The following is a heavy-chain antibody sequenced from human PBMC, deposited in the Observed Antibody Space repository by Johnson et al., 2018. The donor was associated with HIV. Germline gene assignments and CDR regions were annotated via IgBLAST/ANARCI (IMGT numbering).Heavy chain of an antibody. CDR3: ARVAVSAAAGGVLLDI. CDR2: IYSGGST. J-gene: IGHJ3*02. CDR1: GFTFSGYG. Sequence: QEQLVESGGGVVQPGGSLRLSCAASGFTFSGYGMHWVRQAPGKGLEWVSVIYSGGSTYYGDSVKGRFTISRDNSKNTLYLQMNSLRAEDTALYFCARVAVSAAAGGVLLDIWGPGTMVNVSA. V-gene: IGHV3-NL1*01. D-gene: IGHD3-16*01.